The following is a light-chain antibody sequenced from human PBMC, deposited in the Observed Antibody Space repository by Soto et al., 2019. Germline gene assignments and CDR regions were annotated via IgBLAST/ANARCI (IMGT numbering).Light chain of an antibody. CDR1: QSVTSNH. J-gene: IGKJ2*01. CDR2: GVS. Sequence: EILLTQSLDTLSVSPGERTTLSCRASQSVTSNHVAWYQQKPGQAPRLLIYGVSSRATGIPDRFSGSGSGTDFTLTISRVEPEDFAVYYCQHFGNSLYTFGQGTKVDIK. V-gene: IGKV3-20*01. CDR3: QHFGNSLYT.